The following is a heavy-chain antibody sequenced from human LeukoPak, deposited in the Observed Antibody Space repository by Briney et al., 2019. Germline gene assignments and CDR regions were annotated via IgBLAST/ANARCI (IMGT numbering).Heavy chain of an antibody. CDR3: AKALIGGDYVWGSYRPPYGEAFDI. D-gene: IGHD3-16*02. V-gene: IGHV3-23*01. CDR1: GSTFSSYA. CDR2: ISGSGGST. J-gene: IGHJ3*02. Sequence: PGGSLRLSCAASGSTFSSYAMSWVRQAPGKGLEWVSAISGSGGSTYYADSVKGRFTISRDNSKNTLYLQMNSLRAEDTAVYYCAKALIGGDYVWGSYRPPYGEAFDIWGQGTMVTVSS.